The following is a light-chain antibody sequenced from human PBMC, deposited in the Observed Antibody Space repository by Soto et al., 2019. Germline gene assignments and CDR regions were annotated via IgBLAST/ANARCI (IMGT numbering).Light chain of an antibody. Sequence: QLVLTQSPSASASLGASVKLTCTLSSGHSNYAIAWYQQQSEKGPRYLMNLNSDGSHSKGDGIPDRFSGSSSGAERYLTISSLQSEDEADYYCQTWGSGIVVFGGGTTLTVL. CDR1: SGHSNYA. V-gene: IGLV4-69*01. J-gene: IGLJ2*01. CDR2: LNSDGSH. CDR3: QTWGSGIVV.